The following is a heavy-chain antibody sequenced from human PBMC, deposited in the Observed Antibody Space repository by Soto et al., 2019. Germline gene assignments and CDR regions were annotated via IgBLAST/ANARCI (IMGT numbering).Heavy chain of an antibody. CDR2: IYHIGHT. CDR1: GASISSSNW. V-gene: IGHV4-4*02. Sequence: QVQLQESGPGLVKPSGTLSLTCAVSGASISSSNWWSWVRQPPGKGLEWIGEIYHIGHTNYNPSLESRVTSSVDKSKNQFPLRLSSVAAADTAVYYCARRTWGMDVWGQGTTVIVSS. D-gene: IGHD2-8*01. J-gene: IGHJ6*02. CDR3: ARRTWGMDV.